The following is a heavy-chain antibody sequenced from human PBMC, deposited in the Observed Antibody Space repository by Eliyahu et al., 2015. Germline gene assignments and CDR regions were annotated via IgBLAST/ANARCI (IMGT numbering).Heavy chain of an antibody. J-gene: IGHJ6*02. V-gene: IGHV3-11*01. D-gene: IGHD6-6*01. Sequence: QVQLVESGGGVVKPGGSLRLSCEASGIXLTXXXXSWSRQAPGKGLEWVSHISRSGSTVYYADSVKGRFTISRDNAKKSLFLQMNSLRADDTAVYFCAGGADSSPHFYNYGMDVWGQGTTVTVSS. CDR1: GIXLTXXX. CDR2: ISRSGSTV. CDR3: AGGADSSPHFYNYGMDV.